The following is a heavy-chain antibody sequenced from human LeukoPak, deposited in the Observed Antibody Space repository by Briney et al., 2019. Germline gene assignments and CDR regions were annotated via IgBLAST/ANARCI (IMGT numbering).Heavy chain of an antibody. CDR2: ISGSGGST. D-gene: IGHD2-15*01. J-gene: IGHJ4*02. Sequence: PGGSLRLSCAASGFTFSSYAMSWVRQAPGEGLEWVSAISGSGGSTYYADSVKGRFTISRDNSKNTLYLQMNSLRAEDTAVYYCASLHLGYCSGGSCYPYDYWGQGTLVTVSS. CDR3: ASLHLGYCSGGSCYPYDY. CDR1: GFTFSSYA. V-gene: IGHV3-23*01.